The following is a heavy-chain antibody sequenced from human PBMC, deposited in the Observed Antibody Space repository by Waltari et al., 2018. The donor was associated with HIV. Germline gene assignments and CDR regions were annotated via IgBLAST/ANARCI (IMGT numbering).Heavy chain of an antibody. D-gene: IGHD1-26*01. J-gene: IGHJ3*02. CDR2: INPDNGYT. Sequence: QVQLVQSGAEGKKPGASVKDSCKASGDTFTHDHIPCVRQAPGQRPEWMGWINPDNGYTGYSQKFQGRVTITTDTSARTAYMELSSLRSEDTAVYYCARDKPQTQILGVITGAFDIWGQGTEVTVSS. CDR1: GDTFTHDH. V-gene: IGHV1-3*01. CDR3: ARDKPQTQILGVITGAFDI.